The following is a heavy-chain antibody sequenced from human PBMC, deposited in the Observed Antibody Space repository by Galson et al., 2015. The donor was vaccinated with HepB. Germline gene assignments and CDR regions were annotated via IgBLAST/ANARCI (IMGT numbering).Heavy chain of an antibody. CDR3: ARDTAVAGGGSAFDI. V-gene: IGHV3-33*08. D-gene: IGHD2-8*02. Sequence: SLRLSCAASGFTFSSYGMHWVRQAPGKGLEWVAVIWYDGSNKYYADSVKGRFTISRDNSKNTLYLQMNSLRADDTAVYYCARDTAVAGGGSAFDIWGQGTMVTVSS. J-gene: IGHJ3*02. CDR2: IWYDGSNK. CDR1: GFTFSSYG.